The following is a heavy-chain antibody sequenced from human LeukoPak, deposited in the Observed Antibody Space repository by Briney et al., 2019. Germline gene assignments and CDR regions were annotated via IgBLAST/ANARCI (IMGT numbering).Heavy chain of an antibody. V-gene: IGHV4-34*01. CDR2: IIEKGNA. J-gene: IGHJ2*01. CDR3: ARGYYPPRWYFDL. D-gene: IGHD3-10*01. Sequence: SETLSLTCALYGGSFSSYSWSWTWIRQAPEKGLEWIGEIIEKGNANYNPSLKGRVTIDLDTSKNQFSLKLTSMTAADTAMYYCARGYYPPRWYFDLWGRGTLVTVSS. CDR1: GGSFSSYS.